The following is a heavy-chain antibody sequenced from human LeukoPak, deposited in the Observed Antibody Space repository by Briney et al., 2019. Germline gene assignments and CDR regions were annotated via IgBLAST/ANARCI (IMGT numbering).Heavy chain of an antibody. CDR2: VDPEDGET. CDR3: ARDAAIHDSHAYYYLW. D-gene: IGHD3-22*01. J-gene: IGHJ4*02. Sequence: ASVKISCKVSGYTFTDYYMHWVQQAPGKGLEWMGLVDPEDGETIYAEKFQGRVTITADTSTDTAYMELRSLKSEDTAVYYCARDAAIHDSHAYYYLWWGQGTLVTVSS. CDR1: GYTFTDYY. V-gene: IGHV1-69-2*01.